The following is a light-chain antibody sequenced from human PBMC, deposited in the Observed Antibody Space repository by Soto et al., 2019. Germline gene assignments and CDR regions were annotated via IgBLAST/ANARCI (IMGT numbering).Light chain of an antibody. CDR1: ESIGNY. CDR2: DAS. J-gene: IGKJ4*01. V-gene: IGKV3-11*01. CDR3: QWRRDWPPRLT. Sequence: EVVLTQSPATLSLSPGERATLSCRASESIGNYLAWYQQKLGQAPKLLIYDASHRAIGIPGRFSGGGSGTDFTLTLSSREPEDVAVAYCQWRRDWPPRLTFGGGTKVEIK.